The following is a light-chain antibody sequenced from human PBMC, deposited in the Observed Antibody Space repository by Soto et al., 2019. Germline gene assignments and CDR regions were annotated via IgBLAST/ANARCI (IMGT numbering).Light chain of an antibody. CDR1: RSDIGVYNY. CDR3: SSYTTSNTYV. Sequence: QSALTQPASVSGSPGHSSTFSCTGTRSDIGVYNYVSWYQQHPGKAPKLMIYEVNNRPSGVSNRFSGSNSANTASLTISWLPAADEADYYCSSYTTSNTYVFGTGTKVTVL. J-gene: IGLJ1*01. V-gene: IGLV2-14*01. CDR2: EVN.